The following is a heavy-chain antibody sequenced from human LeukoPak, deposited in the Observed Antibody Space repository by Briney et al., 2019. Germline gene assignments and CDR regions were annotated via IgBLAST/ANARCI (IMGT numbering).Heavy chain of an antibody. CDR1: GFTFSSYS. D-gene: IGHD3-10*01. J-gene: IGHJ6*02. CDR2: IWYDGSNK. Sequence: GGSLRLSCAASGFTFSSYSMHWVRQAPGKGLEWVAVIWYDGSNKYYADSAKGRFTISRDNSKNTLYLQMNSLRAEDTAVYYCARAYGSGILYYYYGIDVWGQGTTVTVSS. V-gene: IGHV3-33*01. CDR3: ARAYGSGILYYYYGIDV.